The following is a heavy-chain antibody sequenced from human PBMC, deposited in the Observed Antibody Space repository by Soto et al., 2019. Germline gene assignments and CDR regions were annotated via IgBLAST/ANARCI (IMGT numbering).Heavy chain of an antibody. D-gene: IGHD3-3*01. CDR2: IYYSGST. CDR1: GGSISSYY. V-gene: IGHV4-59*12. Sequence: SETLSLTCTVSGGSISSYYWSWIRQPPGKGLEWIGYIYYSGSTNYNPSLKSRVTISVDTSKNQFSLKLSSVTAADTAVYYCARFNFWSAPRPLDYWGQGTLVTVSS. CDR3: ARFNFWSAPRPLDY. J-gene: IGHJ4*02.